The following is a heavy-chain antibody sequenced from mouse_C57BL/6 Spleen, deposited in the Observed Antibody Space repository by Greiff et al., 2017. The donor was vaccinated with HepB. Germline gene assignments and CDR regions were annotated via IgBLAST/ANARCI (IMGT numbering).Heavy chain of an antibody. D-gene: IGHD2-4*01. CDR1: GFSLTSYG. CDR3: AKGETYDDDYAMDY. V-gene: IGHV2-5*01. CDR2: IWGGGST. Sequence: VQLQQSGPGLVQPSQSLSITCTVSGFSLTSYGVHWVRQSPGNGLEWLGVIWGGGSTDYNAAFMSRLSITKDNSKSQVFFKMNRLQADDTAIYYCAKGETYDDDYAMDYWGQGTSVTVSS. J-gene: IGHJ4*01.